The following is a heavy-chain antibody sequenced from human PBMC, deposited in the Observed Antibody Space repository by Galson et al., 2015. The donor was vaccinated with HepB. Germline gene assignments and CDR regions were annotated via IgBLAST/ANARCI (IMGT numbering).Heavy chain of an antibody. CDR3: VRENKGTYFPDP. D-gene: IGHD1-26*01. Sequence: SCKASGGTFSTYMSWVRQAPGKGLEWVSLIYGGGDTYYADSVKGRFTISRDNSKNTLYLQMNSLRAEDTAFYYCVRENKGTYFPDPWGQGTLVTVSS. CDR2: IYGGGDT. J-gene: IGHJ5*02. V-gene: IGHV3-53*01. CDR1: GGTFSTY.